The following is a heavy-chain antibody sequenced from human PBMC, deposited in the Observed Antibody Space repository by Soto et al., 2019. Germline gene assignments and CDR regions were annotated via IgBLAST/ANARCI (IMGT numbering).Heavy chain of an antibody. V-gene: IGHV3-23*01. CDR1: GFTFSSYA. D-gene: IGHD4-17*01. J-gene: IGHJ4*02. Sequence: GGSLRLSCVASGFTFSSYAMSWVRQAPGKGLEWVSGISGSGGTTYYADSVKGRFTISRDNSRNTLYLQMNSLRADDTAVYYCAKGQRMTTMTAIDYWRQGTLVTVSS. CDR3: AKGQRMTTMTAIDY. CDR2: ISGSGGTT.